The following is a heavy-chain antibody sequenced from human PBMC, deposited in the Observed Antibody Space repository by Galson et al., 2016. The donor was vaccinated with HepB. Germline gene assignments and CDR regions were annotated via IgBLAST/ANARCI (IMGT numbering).Heavy chain of an antibody. D-gene: IGHD2-15*01. J-gene: IGHJ5*02. CDR2: INNGAANT. CDR3: SRDIGP. Sequence: SLRLSCAASGFFFSGRAMSWVRQAPGKGLELVSGINNGAANTGYEASVKGRFTISRDNSKNTLYLQMNSLRTEDPAVYYCSRDIGPVGQGTLVTVSS. CDR1: GFFFSGRA. V-gene: IGHV3-23*01.